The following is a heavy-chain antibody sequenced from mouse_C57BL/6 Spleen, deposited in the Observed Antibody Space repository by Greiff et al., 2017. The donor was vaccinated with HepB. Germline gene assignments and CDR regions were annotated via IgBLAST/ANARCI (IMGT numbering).Heavy chain of an antibody. Sequence: QVQLQQPGAELVMPGASVKLSCKASGYTFTSYWMHWVKQRPGQGLEWIGYINPSSGYTKYNQKFKDKATLTADKSSSTAYMQLSSLTYEDSAVYYCARSGDGYLYAMDYWGQGTSVTVSS. D-gene: IGHD2-3*01. J-gene: IGHJ4*01. CDR2: INPSSGYT. CDR3: ARSGDGYLYAMDY. V-gene: IGHV1-7*01. CDR1: GYTFTSYW.